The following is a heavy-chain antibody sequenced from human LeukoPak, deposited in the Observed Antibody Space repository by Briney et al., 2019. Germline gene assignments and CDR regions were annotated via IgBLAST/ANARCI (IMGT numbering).Heavy chain of an antibody. Sequence: GGSLRLSCGASGFTVSSYWLTWVRQAPGKGLEWVANIKKDANEEYYVDSVKGRFTISRDNAKNSLYLQMNSLRAEDTAVYYCARDMGGYDYTGPIDFWGQGTLVTVSS. CDR1: GFTVSSYW. V-gene: IGHV3-7*01. CDR3: ARDMGGYDYTGPIDF. CDR2: IKKDANEE. J-gene: IGHJ4*02. D-gene: IGHD5-12*01.